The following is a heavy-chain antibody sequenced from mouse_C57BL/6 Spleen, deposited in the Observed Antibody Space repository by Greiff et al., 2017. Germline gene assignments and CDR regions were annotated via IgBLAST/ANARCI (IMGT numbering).Heavy chain of an antibody. D-gene: IGHD2-1*01. V-gene: IGHV1-50*01. Sequence: QVQLQQPGAGLVKPGASVKLSCKASGYTFTSYWMQWVKQRPGQGLEWIGEIDPSDSYTNYNQKFKGKATLPVDTSSSTAYMQLSSLTSEDSAGYYCARKIYYGIFDDWGEGTTLTVS. CDR3: ARKIYYGIFDD. CDR1: GYTFTSYW. CDR2: IDPSDSYT. J-gene: IGHJ2*01.